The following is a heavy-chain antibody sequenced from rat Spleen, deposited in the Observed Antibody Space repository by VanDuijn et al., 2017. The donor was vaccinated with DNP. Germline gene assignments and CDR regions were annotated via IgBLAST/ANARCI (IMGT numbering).Heavy chain of an antibody. CDR3: ITFEGRNA. D-gene: IGHD1-11*01. CDR2: ITYDGSKT. CDR1: GFTFSDYN. Sequence: EVQLVESGGGLVQSGRSLKVSCAASGFTFSDYNMAWVRQAPKKGLEWVATITYDGSKTYYRDSVKCRFTISRDNAKSTLYLQMDSLRSEDTATYYCITFEGRNAWGQGTSVTVSS. V-gene: IGHV5S10*01. J-gene: IGHJ4*01.